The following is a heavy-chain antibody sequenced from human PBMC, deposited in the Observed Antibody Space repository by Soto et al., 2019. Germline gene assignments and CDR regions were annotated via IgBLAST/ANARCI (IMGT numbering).Heavy chain of an antibody. J-gene: IGHJ4*02. CDR1: GGSFSGYY. Sequence: QVQLQQWGAGLLKPSETLSLTCAVYGGSFSGYYWTWIRQPPGTGLEWIGEINHSGSTNYNPSLKSRATISVDTSKNQHSLKLTSVTAADTAVYYCARDKITGLFDYWGQRTLVTVSS. CDR2: INHSGST. D-gene: IGHD2-8*02. V-gene: IGHV4-34*01. CDR3: ARDKITGLFDY.